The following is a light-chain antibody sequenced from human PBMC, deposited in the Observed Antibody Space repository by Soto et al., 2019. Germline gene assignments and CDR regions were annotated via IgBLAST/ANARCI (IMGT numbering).Light chain of an antibody. J-gene: IGLJ2*01. Sequence: SYELTQAPLVSVAPGQTARITCGGNNIAIKSVHWYQQKPGQAPVLVVYDDGDRPSGIPERFSGSNSGNMATLTITRVEAGDEADYHCQVWDSSSDHRVVFGGGTKVTVL. CDR3: QVWDSSSDHRVV. CDR2: DDG. V-gene: IGLV3-21*02. CDR1: NIAIKS.